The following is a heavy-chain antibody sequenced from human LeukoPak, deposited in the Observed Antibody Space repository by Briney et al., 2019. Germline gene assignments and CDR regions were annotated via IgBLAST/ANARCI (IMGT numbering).Heavy chain of an antibody. Sequence: GGSLRLSCAASEFTFSSYWMSWVRQAPGKGLEWVSTVTSRSATHYTDSVKGRFITSRDSSKNTLFLQMNSLRAEDTALYYCTTTRPYGTTWAGAFEDWGQGTPVTVSS. D-gene: IGHD6-19*01. J-gene: IGHJ4*02. V-gene: IGHV3-23*01. CDR1: EFTFSSYW. CDR3: TTTRPYGTTWAGAFED. CDR2: VTSRSAT.